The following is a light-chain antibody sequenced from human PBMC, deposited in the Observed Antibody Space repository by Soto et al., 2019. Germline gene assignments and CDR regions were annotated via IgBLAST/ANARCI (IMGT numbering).Light chain of an antibody. CDR3: SSYTSSSTPCV. CDR2: DVS. CDR1: SSEVGGYNY. Sequence: QSVLTQPASVSGSPGQSITISCTGTSSEVGGYNYVSWYQQHPGKAHKLMIYDVSNRPSGVSNRFSGSKSGNTASLTISGLQAEDEADCYCSSYTSSSTPCVFGTGTKVTVL. V-gene: IGLV2-14*01. J-gene: IGLJ1*01.